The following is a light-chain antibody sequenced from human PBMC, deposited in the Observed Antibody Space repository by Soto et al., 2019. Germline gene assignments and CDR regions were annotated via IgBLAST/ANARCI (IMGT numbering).Light chain of an antibody. CDR1: QDIRSS. V-gene: IGKV1-5*03. CDR2: WAS. J-gene: IGKJ1*01. Sequence: DIQMTHPPSSVSASVGYTFTISFHSSQDIRSSLNWYQQRPGKSPKLLVYWASTLESGVPSRFSGSGSGTEFTLSISGLQPDDFATYYCQHFYTYSPWTFGQGTKVDIK. CDR3: QHFYTYSPWT.